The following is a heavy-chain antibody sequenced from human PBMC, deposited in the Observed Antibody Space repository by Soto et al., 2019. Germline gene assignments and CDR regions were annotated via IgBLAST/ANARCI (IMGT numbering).Heavy chain of an antibody. CDR2: IYHSGST. CDR3: ARDTMPDCTNGVCYTEYYFDY. Sequence: SETLSLTCAVSGGSISSSNWWSWVRQPPGKGLEWIGEIYHSGSTNYNPSLKSRVTISVDKSKNQFSLKLSSVTAADTAVYYCARDTMPDCTNGVCYTEYYFDYWGQGTLVTVSS. D-gene: IGHD2-8*01. V-gene: IGHV4-4*02. CDR1: GGSISSSNW. J-gene: IGHJ4*02.